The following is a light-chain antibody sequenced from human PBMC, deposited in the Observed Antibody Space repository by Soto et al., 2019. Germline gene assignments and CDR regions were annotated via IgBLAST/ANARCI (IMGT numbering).Light chain of an antibody. CDR2: KAS. CDR1: QTISSW. Sequence: DIKMTQSPSTVSGSVGDRVTMTCRASQTISSWLAWYQQKPGKAPKLLIYKASTLKSGVPSRFSGSGFGTDFTLTISSLQPEDFATYYCQQADTFPITFGQGTRLEI. J-gene: IGKJ5*01. V-gene: IGKV1-5*03. CDR3: QQADTFPIT.